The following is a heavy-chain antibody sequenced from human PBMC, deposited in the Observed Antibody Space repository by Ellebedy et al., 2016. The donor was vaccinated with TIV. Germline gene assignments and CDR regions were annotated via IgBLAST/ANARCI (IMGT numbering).Heavy chain of an antibody. Sequence: MPSETLSLTCAVSGGSISSSSYYWGWIRQPPGKGLEWIGGISYSGSTYYNPSLKSRVTISVDTSKNQFSLKLISVTAAYTAVYYCARWIVVAGGFDYWGQGTLVTVSS. V-gene: IGHV4-39*01. CDR2: ISYSGST. J-gene: IGHJ4*02. CDR3: ARWIVVAGGFDY. CDR1: GGSISSSSYY. D-gene: IGHD6-19*01.